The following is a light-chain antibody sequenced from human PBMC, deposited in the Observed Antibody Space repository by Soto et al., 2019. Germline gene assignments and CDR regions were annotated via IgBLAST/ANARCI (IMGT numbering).Light chain of an antibody. CDR1: QSVSIK. J-gene: IGKJ5*01. Sequence: EIVMTQSPATLSVSPVERATLSCMASQSVSIKLAWYQQKPGQAPRLLIYDVSSRATGVPSRFSGTGSETDFTLTISGLQSEDSAIYFCQQYNNWPFSFGQGTRLEIK. CDR2: DVS. V-gene: IGKV3-15*01. CDR3: QQYNNWPFS.